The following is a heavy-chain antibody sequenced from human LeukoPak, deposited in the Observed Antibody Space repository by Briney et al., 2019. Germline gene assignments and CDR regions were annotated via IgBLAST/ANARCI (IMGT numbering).Heavy chain of an antibody. CDR3: ARDQKGYYYDSRIESTLPYFDY. CDR1: GGTFTSYA. Sequence: GSSVKVSCKASGGTFTSYAISWVRQAPGQGLEWMGRIIPILGIANYAQKFQGRVTITTDKSTSTAYMELSSLRSEDTAVYYCARDQKGYYYDSRIESTLPYFDYWGQGTLVTGSS. D-gene: IGHD3-22*01. V-gene: IGHV1-69*04. CDR2: IIPILGIA. J-gene: IGHJ4*02.